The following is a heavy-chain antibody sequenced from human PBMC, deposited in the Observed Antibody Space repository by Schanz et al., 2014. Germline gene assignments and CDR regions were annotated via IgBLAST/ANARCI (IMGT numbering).Heavy chain of an antibody. Sequence: VHLLESGGGLVQPGGSLRLSCAASGFVFGAYYMTWIRQAPGKGLEWLSYISDSGTYTNYADSVKGRFTISRDNAKSSLYLQMNSLRVEDTAVYYCAASSGWHPSTDYWGQGTLVTVSS. CDR2: ISDSGTYT. D-gene: IGHD6-19*01. V-gene: IGHV3-11*03. CDR3: AASSGWHPSTDY. CDR1: GFVFGAYY. J-gene: IGHJ4*02.